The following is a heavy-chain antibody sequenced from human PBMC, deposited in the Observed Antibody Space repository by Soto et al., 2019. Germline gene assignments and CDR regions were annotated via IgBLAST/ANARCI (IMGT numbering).Heavy chain of an antibody. Sequence: QITLKESGPTLVKPTQTLTLTCTFSGFSFGVSGVGVGWIRRPPGRALEWLGLVFWNDDKRYSPSLESRLTLTKDTSNNQVVLTVTNLDPGDTGTYYCARAYTYDFDHWGQGTLVTVSS. J-gene: IGHJ4*02. CDR1: GFSFGVSGVG. D-gene: IGHD2-21*01. CDR3: ARAYTYDFDH. V-gene: IGHV2-5*01. CDR2: VFWNDDK.